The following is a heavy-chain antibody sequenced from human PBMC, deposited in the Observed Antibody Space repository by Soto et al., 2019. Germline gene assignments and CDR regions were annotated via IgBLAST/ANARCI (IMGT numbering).Heavy chain of an antibody. Sequence: QLQLVESGGGLVKPGGSLRLSCTASGFTFIDYFMTWIRQAPGKGLEWISYISPSRRYTSYADSVRGRFTISRDNAKNSLYLQLSSLRAEDTAVYYCASLRTGYYDILTGFGALDVWGQGTMVTVSS. D-gene: IGHD3-9*01. V-gene: IGHV3-11*06. CDR1: GFTFIDYF. CDR3: ASLRTGYYDILTGFGALDV. J-gene: IGHJ3*01. CDR2: ISPSRRYT.